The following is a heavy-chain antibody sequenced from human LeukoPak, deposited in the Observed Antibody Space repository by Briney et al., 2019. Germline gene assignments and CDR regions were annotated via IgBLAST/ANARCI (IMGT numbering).Heavy chain of an antibody. CDR1: GFTFSTYW. CDR3: ARCPYDSTGYYSVPSHIDY. V-gene: IGHV3-7*01. Sequence: PGGSLRLSCAASGFTFSTYWMTWVRQAPGKGLEWVANIKQDGSAKYYVDSLRGRFSISRDNVKNSLFLQMNSLSAEDTAVYYCARCPYDSTGYYSVPSHIDYWGQGTLVTVSS. CDR2: IKQDGSAK. D-gene: IGHD3-22*01. J-gene: IGHJ4*02.